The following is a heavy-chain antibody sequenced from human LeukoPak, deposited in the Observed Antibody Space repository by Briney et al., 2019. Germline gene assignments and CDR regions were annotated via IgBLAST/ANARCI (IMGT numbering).Heavy chain of an antibody. V-gene: IGHV3-23*01. J-gene: IGHJ4*01. Sequence: GGSLRLSCAASGFTFSNSAMSWVRQAPGKGLEWVSSLSGSGITTYYADSVKGRFTISRDNSKNTLYLQMNSLRAEDTAVYYCAKGIYSSGWSYFDYWGHGTLVTVSS. CDR1: GFTFSNSA. CDR2: LSGSGITT. D-gene: IGHD6-19*01. CDR3: AKGIYSSGWSYFDY.